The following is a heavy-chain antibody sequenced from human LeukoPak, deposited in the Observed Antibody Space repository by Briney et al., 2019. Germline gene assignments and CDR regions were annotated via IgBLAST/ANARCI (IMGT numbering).Heavy chain of an antibody. Sequence: ASAKVSCKASGGTFSSYAISWVRQAPGQGLEWMGGIIPIFGTANYAQKFQGRVTITADESTSTAYMELSSLRSEDTAVYYCARDDYGGNCAFDIWGQGTMVTVSS. CDR3: ARDDYGGNCAFDI. D-gene: IGHD4-23*01. CDR1: GGTFSSYA. J-gene: IGHJ3*02. CDR2: IIPIFGTA. V-gene: IGHV1-69*13.